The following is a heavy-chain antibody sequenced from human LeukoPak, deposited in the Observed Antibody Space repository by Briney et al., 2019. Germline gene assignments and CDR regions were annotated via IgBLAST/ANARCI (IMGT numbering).Heavy chain of an antibody. Sequence: GGSLRLSCAASGFTFSGYWMTWVRQAPGKGLEWVANIKQDGSEKNYVESVKGRFTISRDNAKNSLYLQMNSLGVEDTAVYYCARDRHYDILSGFHNYYGMDVWGQGTTVTVSS. V-gene: IGHV3-7*01. D-gene: IGHD3-9*01. CDR3: ARDRHYDILSGFHNYYGMDV. CDR2: IKQDGSEK. J-gene: IGHJ6*02. CDR1: GFTFSGYW.